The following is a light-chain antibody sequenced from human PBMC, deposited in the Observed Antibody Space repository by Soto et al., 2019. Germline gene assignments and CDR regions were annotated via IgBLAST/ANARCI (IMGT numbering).Light chain of an antibody. CDR1: SSDVGGYNY. V-gene: IGLV2-14*01. J-gene: IGLJ1*01. CDR2: EVT. Sequence: QSVLTQPASVSGSPGQSITISCTGTSSDVGGYNYVSWYQQYPGKAPKLMIYEVTNRPSGVSNHFSGSKSGNTASLTISGLQAEDEADYYCSSYTISNTLPFVFGTGTKVTVL. CDR3: SSYTISNTLPFV.